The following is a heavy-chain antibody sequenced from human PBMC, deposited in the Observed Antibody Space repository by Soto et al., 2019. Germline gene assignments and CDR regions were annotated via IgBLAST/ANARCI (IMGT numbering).Heavy chain of an antibody. D-gene: IGHD3-22*01. CDR3: ARGRTVRNYADDSSDYFYFFDY. V-gene: IGHV4-59*01. J-gene: IGHJ4*02. CDR1: GDSISTFY. CDR2: VYYTGST. Sequence: SETLSLTCTVSGDSISTFYWGWMRQSPGKELEWIGYVYYTGSTNYNPSLKSRVTISVDRSKNQFSLKLTSANAADTAVYYCARGRTVRNYADDSSDYFYFFDYWGQGAQVTVSS.